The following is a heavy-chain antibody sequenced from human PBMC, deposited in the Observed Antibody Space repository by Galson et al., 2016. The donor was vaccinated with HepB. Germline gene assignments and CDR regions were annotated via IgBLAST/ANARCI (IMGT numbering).Heavy chain of an antibody. Sequence: SETLSLTCTVSGGSISSSTYYWGWIRQPPGKGLEWIGSIYYSGSTYYNPSLKSRVTISVDTSKNQFSLKLSSVAAADTAVDYCARHRTTTIVVDHRAFDIWGQGTMVTVSS. J-gene: IGHJ3*02. CDR1: GGSISSSTYY. CDR3: ARHRTTTIVVDHRAFDI. D-gene: IGHD3-22*01. V-gene: IGHV4-39*01. CDR2: IYYSGST.